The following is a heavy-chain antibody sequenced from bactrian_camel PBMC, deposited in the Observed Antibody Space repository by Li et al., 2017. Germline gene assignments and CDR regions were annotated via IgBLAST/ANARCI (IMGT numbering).Heavy chain of an antibody. CDR1: GYSRSRRC. Sequence: SGYSRSRRCMGGFRQAPGKERERVADITSDGNTEYADSVKVRFTISRGSQKSAETTVYLQMNSLKTEDTSMYYCANFFFNDTATTEIYT. CDR2: ITSDGNT. D-gene: IGHD2*01. V-gene: IGHV3S53*01.